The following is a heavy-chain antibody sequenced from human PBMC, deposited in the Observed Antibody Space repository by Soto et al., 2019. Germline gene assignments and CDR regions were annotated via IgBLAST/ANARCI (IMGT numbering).Heavy chain of an antibody. CDR1: GYTFTSYY. D-gene: IGHD3-3*01. Sequence: QVQLVQSGAEVKKPGASVKVSCKASGYTFTSYYMHWVRQAPGQGLESMGLINPSGGSTSYAQKFQGRVTMTRDTSTSTVYMELSSLRSEDTAVYYCALEGATIFGVDSNPLPFDYWGQGTLVTVSS. CDR3: ALEGATIFGVDSNPLPFDY. CDR2: INPSGGST. V-gene: IGHV1-46*03. J-gene: IGHJ4*02.